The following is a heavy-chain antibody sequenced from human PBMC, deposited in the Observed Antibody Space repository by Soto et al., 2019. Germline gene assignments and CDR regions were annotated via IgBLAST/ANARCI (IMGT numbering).Heavy chain of an antibody. V-gene: IGHV3-23*01. Sequence: GGSLRLSCAASGFTFNNYAMSWVRQAPGKGLEWVSGVSGSGDSTYYADSVKGRFTISRDNSKNTLYLQMSSLRVEDTAVDYCAKDQYGGVFDNWGQGTLVTVSS. D-gene: IGHD2-2*01. CDR3: AKDQYGGVFDN. J-gene: IGHJ4*02. CDR1: GFTFNNYA. CDR2: VSGSGDST.